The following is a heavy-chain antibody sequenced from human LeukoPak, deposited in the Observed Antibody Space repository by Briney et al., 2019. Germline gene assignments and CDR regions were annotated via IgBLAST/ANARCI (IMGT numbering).Heavy chain of an antibody. Sequence: ASVKISCKASGYTFTRYYMLWVRQAPGQGLEWMGIINPSAGSTNCAQKFQGRFALTRDISTVTFYMELSSLRFEDTAVYYCARAITFFGVPIPGYWGPGTLVTVSS. CDR2: INPSAGST. CDR3: ARAITFFGVPIPGY. J-gene: IGHJ4*02. V-gene: IGHV1-46*01. CDR1: GYTFTRYY. D-gene: IGHD3-3*01.